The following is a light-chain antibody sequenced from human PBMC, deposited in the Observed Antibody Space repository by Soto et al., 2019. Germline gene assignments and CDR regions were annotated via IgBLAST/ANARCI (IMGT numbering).Light chain of an antibody. V-gene: IGKV3-20*01. J-gene: IGKJ1*01. CDR1: QSVSNSY. Sequence: ELVLTQSPGTLSLSPGERATLSCRASQSVSNSYLAWYQQRPGQAPRLLIYAASSRATGIPDRSSGSGSGTDFTLTINRLEPEDFAVYYCQQYGSSRTFGQGTKVEIK. CDR3: QQYGSSRT. CDR2: AAS.